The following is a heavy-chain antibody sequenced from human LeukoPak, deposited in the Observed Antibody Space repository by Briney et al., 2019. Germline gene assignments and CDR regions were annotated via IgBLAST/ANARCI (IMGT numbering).Heavy chain of an antibody. CDR3: AREWIAVAGTVTFDY. CDR1: GGSISSYY. CDR2: IYTSGST. Sequence: SETLSLTCTVSGGSISSYYWSWIRQPAGKGLEWIGRIYTSGSTDYNPSLKSRVTISVDKSKNQFSLKLSSVTAADTAVYYCAREWIAVAGTVTFDYWGQGTLVTVSS. J-gene: IGHJ4*02. V-gene: IGHV4-4*07. D-gene: IGHD6-19*01.